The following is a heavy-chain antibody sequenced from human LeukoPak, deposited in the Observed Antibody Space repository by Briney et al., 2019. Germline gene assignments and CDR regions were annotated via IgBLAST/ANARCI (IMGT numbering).Heavy chain of an antibody. V-gene: IGHV4-30-2*01. CDR2: IYHSGST. CDR3: ARALSVTATYDY. CDR1: GGSISSYS. Sequence: SETLSLTCTVSGGSISSYSWSWIRQPPGKGLEWIGYIYHSGSTYYNPSLKSRVTISVDRSKNQFSLKLSSVTAADTAVYYCARALSVTATYDYWGQGTLVTVSS. J-gene: IGHJ4*02. D-gene: IGHD2-21*02.